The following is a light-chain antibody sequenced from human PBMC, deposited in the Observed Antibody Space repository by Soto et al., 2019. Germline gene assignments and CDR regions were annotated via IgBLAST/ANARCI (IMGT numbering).Light chain of an antibody. J-gene: IGLJ3*02. CDR1: SGSVSTSDY. CDR3: VLYVTSGLRV. CDR2: GTD. Sequence: QTVVTQEPSISVSPGGTVTLNCGLNSGSVSTSDYPSWYQQTTGQAPRTLIYGTDTRSSGVPDRFSGSIVGNKAALTITGAQAEDEYDYYCVLYVTSGLRVFGGGTKLTVL. V-gene: IGLV8-61*01.